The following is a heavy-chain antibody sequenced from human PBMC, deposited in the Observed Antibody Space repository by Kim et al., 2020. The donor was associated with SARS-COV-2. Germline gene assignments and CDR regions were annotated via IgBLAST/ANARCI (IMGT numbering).Heavy chain of an antibody. CDR2: IYNSGST. J-gene: IGHJ4*02. D-gene: IGHD1-1*01. Sequence: SETLSLTCTVSGGSISTYYWSWIRQPPSKELEWIGYIYNSGSTDYNPSLKSRVTISVDTSKKQFSLKLSSVTAADTAVYYCARRDTSNWYFDYWGLGTLV. V-gene: IGHV4-4*09. CDR3: ARRDTSNWYFDY. CDR1: GGSISTYY.